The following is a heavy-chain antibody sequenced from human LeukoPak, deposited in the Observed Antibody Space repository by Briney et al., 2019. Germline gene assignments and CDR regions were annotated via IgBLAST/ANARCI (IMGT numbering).Heavy chain of an antibody. D-gene: IGHD3-22*01. CDR2: IYYSGST. J-gene: IGHJ3*02. CDR1: GGSISSSNYY. Sequence: KPSETLSLTCTVSGGSISSSNYYWGWIRQPPGKGLEWIGSIYYSGSTYYNPSLKSRVTISVDTSKNQFSLKLSSVTAADTAVYYCARHSARITMMVVVITGAFDIWGQGTMVTVSS. V-gene: IGHV4-39*01. CDR3: ARHSARITMMVVVITGAFDI.